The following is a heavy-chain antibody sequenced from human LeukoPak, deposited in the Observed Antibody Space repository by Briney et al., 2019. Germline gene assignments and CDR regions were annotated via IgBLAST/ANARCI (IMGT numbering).Heavy chain of an antibody. CDR3: AGGSENYDSSGYIPH. V-gene: IGHV4-61*02. CDR2: IYTSGNT. CDR1: GGSITSDSYY. Sequence: SETLSLTCTVSGGSITSDSYYWSWIRQPAGKGLEWIGRIYTSGNTNYNPSLKSRVTISLDTSKNQFSLKLSFVTAADTAVYYCAGGSENYDSSGYIPHWGQGTLVTVSS. J-gene: IGHJ4*02. D-gene: IGHD3-22*01.